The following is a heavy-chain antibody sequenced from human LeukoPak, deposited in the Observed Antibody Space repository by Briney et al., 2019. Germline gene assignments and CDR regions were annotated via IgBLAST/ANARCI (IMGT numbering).Heavy chain of an antibody. J-gene: IGHJ4*02. Sequence: PGGSLRLSCAASGFTFSSYGMHWVRQAPGKGLEWVAVISYDGSNKYYADSVKGRFTISRDNANNSLYLQMNSLRAEDTALYYCARGVYQFDYWGQGTLVTVSS. V-gene: IGHV3-30*03. CDR2: ISYDGSNK. D-gene: IGHD3-16*02. CDR1: GFTFSSYG. CDR3: ARGVYQFDY.